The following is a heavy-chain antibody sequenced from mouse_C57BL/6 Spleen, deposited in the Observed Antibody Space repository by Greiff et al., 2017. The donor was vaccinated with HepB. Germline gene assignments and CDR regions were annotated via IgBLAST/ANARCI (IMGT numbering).Heavy chain of an antibody. Sequence: VQLQQSGAELVKPGASVKISCKASGYAFSSYWMNWVKQRPGKGLEWIGQIYPGDGDTNYNGKFKGKATLTADKSSSTAYMQLSSLTSEDSAVYFCARVGGSPYYFDYWGQGTTLTVSS. CDR1: GYAFSSYW. V-gene: IGHV1-80*01. J-gene: IGHJ2*01. CDR2: IYPGDGDT. CDR3: ARVGGSPYYFDY. D-gene: IGHD1-1*01.